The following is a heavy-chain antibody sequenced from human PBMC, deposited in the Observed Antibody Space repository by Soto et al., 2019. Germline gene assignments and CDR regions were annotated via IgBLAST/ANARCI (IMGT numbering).Heavy chain of an antibody. J-gene: IGHJ5*02. CDR2: IYYTGKT. Sequence: SETLSLACSVSGDYIHVGGYYWTWIRQRPGKGLEWMGYIYYTGKTYYNPSLESRLTMSVDRSKNQFSLRLTSVTAADTAVYFCGRDLTSNANCIDPWGQGTLVTVSS. CDR3: GRDLTSNANCIDP. CDR1: GDYIHVGGYY. V-gene: IGHV4-30-4*01. D-gene: IGHD2-2*01.